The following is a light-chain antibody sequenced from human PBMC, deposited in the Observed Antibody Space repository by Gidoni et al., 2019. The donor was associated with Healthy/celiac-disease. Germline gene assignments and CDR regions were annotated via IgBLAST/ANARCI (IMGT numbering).Light chain of an antibody. CDR2: QDS. J-gene: IGLJ2*01. CDR3: QAWDSSTEV. CDR1: KLGDKY. Sequence: SYELTQPPSVSVSPGQTAIIPCSGDKLGDKYACWYQQKPGQSPVLVIYQDSKRPSGSPERFSGSNSGNTATLTISGTQAMDEADYYCQAWDSSTEVFGGGTKLTVL. V-gene: IGLV3-1*01.